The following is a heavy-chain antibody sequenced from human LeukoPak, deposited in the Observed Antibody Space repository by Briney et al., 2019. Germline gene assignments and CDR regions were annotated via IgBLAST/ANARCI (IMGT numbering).Heavy chain of an antibody. CDR3: ARVATMVRGVIGYFDY. D-gene: IGHD3-10*01. CDR2: IIPIFGTA. J-gene: IGHJ4*02. V-gene: IGHV1-69*05. Sequence: GASVKVSCKASGGTFSSYAISWVRQAPGQGLEWMGGIIPIFGTANYAQKFQGRVTMTRDTSTSTVYMELSSLRSEDTAVYYCARVATMVRGVIGYFDYWGQGTLVTVSS. CDR1: GGTFSSYA.